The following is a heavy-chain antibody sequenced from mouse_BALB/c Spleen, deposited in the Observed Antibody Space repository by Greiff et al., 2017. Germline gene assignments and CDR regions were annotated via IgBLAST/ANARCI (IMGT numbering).Heavy chain of an antibody. D-gene: IGHD2-1*01. CDR1: GYSITSDYA. CDR3: ARTVGGNCGFAY. CDR2: ISYSGST. Sequence: EVKLMESGPGLVKPSQSLSLTCTVTGYSITSDYAWNWIRQFPGNKLEWMGYISYSGSTSYNPSLKSRISITRDTSKNQFFLQLNSVTTEDTATYYCARTVGGNCGFAYWGQGTLVTVSA. V-gene: IGHV3-2*02. J-gene: IGHJ3*01.